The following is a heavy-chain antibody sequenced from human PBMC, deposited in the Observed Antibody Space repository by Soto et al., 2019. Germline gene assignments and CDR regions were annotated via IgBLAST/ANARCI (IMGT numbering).Heavy chain of an antibody. Sequence: GGSLRLSCAASGFTFSSYAMHWVRQAPGKGLEWVAVISYDGSNKYYADSVKGRFTISRDNSKNTLYLQMNSLRAEDTAVYYCARALPYYFDYWGQGTLVTVSS. CDR2: ISYDGSNK. CDR3: ARALPYYFDY. J-gene: IGHJ4*02. CDR1: GFTFSSYA. V-gene: IGHV3-30-3*01.